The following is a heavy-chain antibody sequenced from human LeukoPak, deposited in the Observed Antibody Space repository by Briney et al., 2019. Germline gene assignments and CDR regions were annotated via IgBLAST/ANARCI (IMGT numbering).Heavy chain of an antibody. CDR2: IYYSGST. V-gene: IGHV4-59*01. CDR3: ARDYRITMVRGVIITHAFDI. D-gene: IGHD3-10*01. Sequence: SETLSLTCTVSGGSISSYYWSWIRQPPGKGLEWIGYIYYSGSTNYNPSLKSRVTISVDTSKNQFSLKLSSATAADTAVYYCARDYRITMVRGVIITHAFDIWGQGTMVTVSS. CDR1: GGSISSYY. J-gene: IGHJ3*02.